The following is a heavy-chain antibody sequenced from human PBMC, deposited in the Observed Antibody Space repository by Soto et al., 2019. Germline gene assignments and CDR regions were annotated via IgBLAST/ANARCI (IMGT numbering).Heavy chain of an antibody. CDR2: IIPILGIA. Sequence: QVQLVQSGAEVKKPGSSVKVSCKASGGTFSSYTISWVRQAPGQGLEWMGRIIPILGIANYAQKFQGRVTIPADXXTXTXXMELRSLRSEDTAVYYCASTPSRPIAVAGTGEVDSWGQGTLVTVSS. CDR1: GGTFSSYT. J-gene: IGHJ4*02. V-gene: IGHV1-69*02. D-gene: IGHD6-19*01. CDR3: ASTPSRPIAVAGTGEVDS.